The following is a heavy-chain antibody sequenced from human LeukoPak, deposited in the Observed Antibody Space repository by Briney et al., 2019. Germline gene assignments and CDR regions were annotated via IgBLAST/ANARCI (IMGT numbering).Heavy chain of an antibody. CDR3: AKSGAYGDYGYFDY. J-gene: IGHJ4*02. D-gene: IGHD4-17*01. V-gene: IGHV3-23*01. CDR1: GFTFSSYS. CDR2: ISGSGGST. Sequence: GGSLRLSCAASGFTFSSYSMNWVRQAPGKGLEWVSAISGSGGSTYYADSVKGRFTISRDNSKNTLYLQMNSLRAEDTAVYYCAKSGAYGDYGYFDYWGQGTLVTVSS.